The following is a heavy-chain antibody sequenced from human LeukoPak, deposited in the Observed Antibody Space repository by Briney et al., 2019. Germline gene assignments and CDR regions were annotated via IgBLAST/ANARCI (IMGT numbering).Heavy chain of an antibody. CDR2: ISSSSSYI. Sequence: GGSLRLSCAASGFIFSSYAMSWVRQAPGKGLEWVSSISSSSSYIYYADSVKGRFTISRDNAKNSLYLQMNSLRAEDTAVYYCARDFPDIVVVPAAISIWGQGTLVTVCS. D-gene: IGHD2-2*01. CDR3: ARDFPDIVVVPAAISI. J-gene: IGHJ4*02. V-gene: IGHV3-21*01. CDR1: GFIFSSYA.